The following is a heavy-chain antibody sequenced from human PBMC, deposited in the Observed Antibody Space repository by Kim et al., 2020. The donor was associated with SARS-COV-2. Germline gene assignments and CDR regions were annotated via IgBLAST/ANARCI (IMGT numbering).Heavy chain of an antibody. D-gene: IGHD3-22*01. V-gene: IGHV3-23*01. J-gene: IGHJ4*02. CDR3: AKDHESSGWPTFDY. Sequence: ADTVKDRYTVSRDNDKKILYLQMDSLRDEDTALYYCAKDHESSGWPTFDYWGQGTLVTVSS.